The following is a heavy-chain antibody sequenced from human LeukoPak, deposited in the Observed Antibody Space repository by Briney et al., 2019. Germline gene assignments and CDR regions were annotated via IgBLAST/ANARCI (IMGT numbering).Heavy chain of an antibody. D-gene: IGHD2-2*01. CDR2: INHSGST. CDR3: AQYQLPSYYYYGMDV. J-gene: IGHJ6*02. V-gene: IGHV4-34*01. CDR1: GGSFSGYH. Sequence: SETLSLTCAVYGGSFSGYHWSWIRQPPGKGLEWIGEINHSGSTNYNPSLKSRVTISVDTSKNQFSLKLSSVTAADTAVYYCAQYQLPSYYYYGMDVWGQGTTVTVSS.